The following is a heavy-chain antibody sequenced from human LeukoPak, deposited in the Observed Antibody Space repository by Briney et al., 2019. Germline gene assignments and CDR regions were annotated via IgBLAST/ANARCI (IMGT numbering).Heavy chain of an antibody. CDR3: ARRHSSASN. CDR1: GFTVNTNY. V-gene: IGHV3-66*02. D-gene: IGHD6-19*01. Sequence: GGSLRLSCEASGFTVNTNYMTWVRQAPGKGLEWVAVIYSGGITYYADSVKGRFTISRDNSKNTLYLQMNSLRPEDTATYSCARRHSSASNWGQGTLVSVSS. CDR2: IYSGGIT. J-gene: IGHJ4*02.